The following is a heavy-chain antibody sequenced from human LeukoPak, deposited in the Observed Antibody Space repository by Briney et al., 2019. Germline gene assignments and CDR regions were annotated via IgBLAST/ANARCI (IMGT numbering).Heavy chain of an antibody. CDR1: GFTFSSYW. J-gene: IGHJ4*02. CDR3: ATIAVEVCYDY. D-gene: IGHD6-19*01. V-gene: IGHV3-7*03. CDR2: IKQDGREK. Sequence: GGSLRLSCAASGFTFSSYWMSWVRQAPGKGLEWVANIKQDGREKYYVDSVKDRFTISRDNAKNSLYLQMNSLRAEDTAVYYCATIAVEVCYDYWGQGTLVTVSS.